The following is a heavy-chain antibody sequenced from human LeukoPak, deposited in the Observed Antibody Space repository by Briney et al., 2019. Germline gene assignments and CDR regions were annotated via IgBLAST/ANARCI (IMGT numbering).Heavy chain of an antibody. Sequence: GGSLRLSCAASGFTFSSYGMHWVRQAPGKGLEWVSTISGSTGRTYYADSVKGRFTISGDKSKNTLYLEMNSLRAEDTSVYYCAKDEVAGTAQWFDPWGQGTLVTVSS. CDR2: ISGSTGRT. CDR3: AKDEVAGTAQWFDP. D-gene: IGHD6-19*01. CDR1: GFTFSSYG. V-gene: IGHV3-23*01. J-gene: IGHJ5*02.